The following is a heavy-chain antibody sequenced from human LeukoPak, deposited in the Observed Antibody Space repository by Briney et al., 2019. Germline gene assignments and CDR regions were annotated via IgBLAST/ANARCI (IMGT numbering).Heavy chain of an antibody. CDR3: AKQTYVWGSYRYTEADY. V-gene: IGHV3-30*18. CDR2: ISNDGNNK. D-gene: IGHD3-16*02. Sequence: GRSLRLSCAASGFTFSSYGMHWVRQAPGKGLERVAVISNDGNNKYYADSVKGRFAISRDNSKNTLYLQMNSLRAEDTAVYYCAKQTYVWGSYRYTEADYWGQGTLVTVSS. CDR1: GFTFSSYG. J-gene: IGHJ4*02.